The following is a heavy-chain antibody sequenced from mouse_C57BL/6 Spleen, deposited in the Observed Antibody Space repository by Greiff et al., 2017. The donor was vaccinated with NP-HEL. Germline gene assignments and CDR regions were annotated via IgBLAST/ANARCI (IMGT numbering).Heavy chain of an antibody. CDR3: ARCWLLRDWYFDV. J-gene: IGHJ1*03. Sequence: VKLMESGPELVKPGASVKISCKASGYAFSSSWMNWVKQRPGKGLEWIGRIYPGDGDTNYNGKFKGKATLTADKSSSAAYMQLSSLTSEDSAVYFCARCWLLRDWYFDVWGTGTTVTVSS. V-gene: IGHV1-82*01. CDR1: GYAFSSSW. D-gene: IGHD2-3*01. CDR2: IYPGDGDT.